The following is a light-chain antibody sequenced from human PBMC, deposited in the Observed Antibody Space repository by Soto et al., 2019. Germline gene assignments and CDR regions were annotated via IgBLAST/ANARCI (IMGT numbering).Light chain of an antibody. Sequence: DIQMTQSPSSLSASVGDRVTITCRASQGIGNYLAWYQQRPGKVPKLLIYAASTLQSGVPSRFSGSGSGPDFTLTISSLQPEDVATYYCQKYDRAPLTFGGGTKVEIK. CDR2: AAS. J-gene: IGKJ4*01. CDR1: QGIGNY. CDR3: QKYDRAPLT. V-gene: IGKV1-27*01.